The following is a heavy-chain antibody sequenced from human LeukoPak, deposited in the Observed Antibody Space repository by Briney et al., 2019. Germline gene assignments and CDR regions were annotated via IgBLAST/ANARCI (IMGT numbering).Heavy chain of an antibody. CDR3: ARSFGESYFDY. CDR2: ISYSGNT. D-gene: IGHD3-10*01. J-gene: IGHJ4*02. CDR1: GGSITSGGYF. V-gene: IGHV4-31*03. Sequence: PSETLSLTCTVSGGSITSGGYFWSWIRQHPGKGLEWIGYISYSGNTYYNPSLKSRLTISVDTSKNQFSLKLSSMTAADTAVYYCARSFGESYFDYWGQGILVTVSS.